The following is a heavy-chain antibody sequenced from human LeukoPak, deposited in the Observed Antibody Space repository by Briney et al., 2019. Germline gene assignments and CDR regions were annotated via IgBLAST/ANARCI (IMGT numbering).Heavy chain of an antibody. CDR3: AKDPSNTAYCSSTSCYLPWFDP. D-gene: IGHD2-2*01. CDR1: GFTFSSYA. J-gene: IGHJ5*02. CDR2: ISPSGDRT. V-gene: IGHV3-23*01. Sequence: GGSLRLSCAASGFTFSSYAMSWVRQAPGKGLEWVSFISPSGDRTSNADSVKGRFTISRDNSKNTLYLQMNSLRAEDTAVYYCAKDPSNTAYCSSTSCYLPWFDPWGQGTLVTVSS.